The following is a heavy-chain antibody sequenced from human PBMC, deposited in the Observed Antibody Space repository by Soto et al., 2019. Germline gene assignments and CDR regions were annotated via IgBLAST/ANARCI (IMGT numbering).Heavy chain of an antibody. CDR3: ARALSGTVTHYTTDF. D-gene: IGHD4-17*01. J-gene: IGHJ4*02. Sequence: QVQLVESGGGVVQPGRSLRLSCAASGFTLSNYALNWVRQAPGKGLEWVAVISYDGVHKYYADSVKGRFTISRDNPKNTVYLQMDSLRPDDTATYYCARALSGTVTHYTTDFWGQGTLVIVSS. V-gene: IGHV3-30-3*01. CDR2: ISYDGVHK. CDR1: GFTLSNYA.